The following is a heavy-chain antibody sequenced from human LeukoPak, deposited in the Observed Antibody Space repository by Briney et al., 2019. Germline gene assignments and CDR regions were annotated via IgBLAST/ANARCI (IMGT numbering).Heavy chain of an antibody. J-gene: IGHJ4*02. CDR2: ISVYNGNT. D-gene: IGHD1-1*01. Sequence: ASVKVSCKASGYTFISYGITWVRKAPGQGLEWMGWISVYNGNTNYAQKLQSRVTMTTDTSPATAYMELRSLRSDDTAVYYCAREVDEGEAGIYFFDYWGQGTLVTVSS. CDR1: GYTFISYG. CDR3: AREVDEGEAGIYFFDY. V-gene: IGHV1-18*01.